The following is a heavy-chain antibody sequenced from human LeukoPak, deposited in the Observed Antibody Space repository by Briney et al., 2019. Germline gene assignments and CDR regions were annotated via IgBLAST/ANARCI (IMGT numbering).Heavy chain of an antibody. Sequence: GESLKISCKGSGYSFTSYWIGWVCQMPGKGLEWMGIIYPGDSDTRYSPSFQGQVTISADKSISTAYLQWSSLKASDTAMYYCASPLGYCSGGSCYPNYYGMDVWGQGTTVTVSS. J-gene: IGHJ6*02. D-gene: IGHD2-15*01. CDR2: IYPGDSDT. V-gene: IGHV5-51*01. CDR3: ASPLGYCSGGSCYPNYYGMDV. CDR1: GYSFTSYW.